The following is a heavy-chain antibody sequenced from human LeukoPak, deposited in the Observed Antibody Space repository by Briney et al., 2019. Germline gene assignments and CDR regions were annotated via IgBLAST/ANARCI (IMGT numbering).Heavy chain of an antibody. CDR3: VRVGYTNYGIDY. CDR1: GFTVSSNY. CDR2: IWYDGSNK. J-gene: IGHJ4*02. Sequence: GGSLRLSCAASGFTVSSNYMSWVRQAPGKGLEWVAVIWYDGSNKYYADSVKGRFTISRDSSKNTLDLQMNSLRAEDTAVYYCVRVGYTNYGIDYWGQGTLVTVSS. D-gene: IGHD4-11*01. V-gene: IGHV3-33*08.